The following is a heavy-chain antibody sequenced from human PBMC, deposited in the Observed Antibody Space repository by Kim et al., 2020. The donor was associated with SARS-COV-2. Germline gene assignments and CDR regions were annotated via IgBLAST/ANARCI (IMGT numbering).Heavy chain of an antibody. J-gene: IGHJ6*02. V-gene: IGHV3-30*03. CDR2: VSFDGSNK. CDR3: VHIAGVQSLEMDV. Sequence: PGGSLRLSCAASGFTFSNYDMHWVRQTPGKGLEWVAGVSFDGSNKPYAESVKGRFTISRDNARNTLFLQMSSLRLEDTAVYYCVHIAGVQSLEMDVWGQGTTVTVSS. D-gene: IGHD3-3*01. CDR1: GFTFSNYD.